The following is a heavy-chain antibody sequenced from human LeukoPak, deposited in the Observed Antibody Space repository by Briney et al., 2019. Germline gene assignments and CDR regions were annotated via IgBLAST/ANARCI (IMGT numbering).Heavy chain of an antibody. CDR2: IYSGGTT. V-gene: IGHV3-53*01. J-gene: IGHJ4*02. Sequence: GRSLRLSCAASGFTFSNYAMHWVRQAPGKGLEWVSLIYSGGTTYYADSVKGRFTISRDNSKNTLYLQMNSLRAEDTAVYYCARRGDGGRSFDYWGQGTLVTVSS. CDR3: ARRGDGGRSFDY. D-gene: IGHD4-23*01. CDR1: GFTFSNYA.